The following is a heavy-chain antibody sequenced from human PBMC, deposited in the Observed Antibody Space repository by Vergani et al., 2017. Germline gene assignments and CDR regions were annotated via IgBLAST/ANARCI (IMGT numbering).Heavy chain of an antibody. V-gene: IGHV4-34*01. CDR1: GGSFSGYY. CDR3: ARVQELDDFWSGYRVRYYYYMDV. J-gene: IGHJ6*03. D-gene: IGHD3-3*01. Sequence: QVQLQQWGAGPLKPPETLSLTCAVYGGSFSGYYWSWIRQPPGKGLEWIGEINHSGSTNYNPSLKSRVTISVDTSKNQFSLKLSSVTAADTAVYYCARVQELDDFWSGYRVRYYYYMDVWGKGTTVTVSS. CDR2: INHSGST.